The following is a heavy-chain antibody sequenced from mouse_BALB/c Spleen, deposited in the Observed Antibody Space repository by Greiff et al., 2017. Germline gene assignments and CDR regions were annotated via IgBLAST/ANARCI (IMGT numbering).Heavy chain of an antibody. D-gene: IGHD1-1*01. Sequence: DVKLVESGGGLVQPGGSLRLSCATSGFTFTDYYMSWVRQPPGKALEWLGFIRNKANGYTTEYSASVKGRFTISRDNSQSILYLQMNTLRAEDSATYYCARDINYVSSYWFAYWGQGTLVTVSA. CDR1: GFTFTDYY. J-gene: IGHJ3*01. V-gene: IGHV7-3*02. CDR2: IRNKANGYTT. CDR3: ARDINYVSSYWFAY.